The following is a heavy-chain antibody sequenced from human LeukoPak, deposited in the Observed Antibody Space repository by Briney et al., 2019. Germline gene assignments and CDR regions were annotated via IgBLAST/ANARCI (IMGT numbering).Heavy chain of an antibody. D-gene: IGHD3-22*01. CDR3: AKDPHYYDSSGYYYLYFDY. V-gene: IGHV3-23*01. CDR2: ISGSGGNT. Sequence: GGSLRLSCAASGFTFSNYGMRWVRLAPGKGLEWVSDISGSGGNTYYADSVRGRFTISRDNSKNTLYLQMNSLRAEDTAVYYCAKDPHYYDSSGYYYLYFDYWGQGTLVTVSS. J-gene: IGHJ4*02. CDR1: GFTFSNYG.